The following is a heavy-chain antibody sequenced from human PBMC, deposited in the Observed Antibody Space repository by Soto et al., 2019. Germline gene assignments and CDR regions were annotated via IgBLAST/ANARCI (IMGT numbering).Heavy chain of an antibody. V-gene: IGHV3-30-3*01. D-gene: IGHD2-8*01. CDR1: GFTFSSYA. CDR3: ARSLMVYAIYLNWFDP. CDR2: ISYDGSNK. J-gene: IGHJ5*02. Sequence: PGGSLRLSSEASGFTFSSYAMHWVRQAPGKGLERVAVISYDGSNKYYADSVKGRFTISRDNSKNTLYLQMNSLRAEYTAVYYCARSLMVYAIYLNWFDPWGQGTLVTVSS.